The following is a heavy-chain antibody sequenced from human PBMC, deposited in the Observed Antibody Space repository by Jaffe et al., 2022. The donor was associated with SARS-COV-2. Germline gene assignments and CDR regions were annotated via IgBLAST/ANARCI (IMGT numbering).Heavy chain of an antibody. D-gene: IGHD2-21*01. CDR2: IGVAAGAT. V-gene: IGHV3-23*01. Sequence: DVQLLESGGGLLQPGGSLGLSCAASGFTFGTHALTWVRQAPGKGLEWVSSIGVAAGATYYADSVKGRFTVSRDNSKNTVFLQMNSLRAEDTAVYYCGKLKLSGDIDYWGQGTLVTVSS. J-gene: IGHJ4*02. CDR1: GFTFGTHA. CDR3: GKLKLSGDIDY.